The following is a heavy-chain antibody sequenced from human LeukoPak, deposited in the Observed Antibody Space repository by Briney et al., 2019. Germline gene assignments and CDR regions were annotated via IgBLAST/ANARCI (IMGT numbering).Heavy chain of an antibody. CDR1: GFTFSSYA. Sequence: GGSLRLSCAASGFTFSSYAMSWVRQAPGEGLEWVSAISGSGGSTYYADSVKGRFTISRDNSKNTLYLQMNSLRAEDTAVYYCAKAPNPPYGDYSNDYWGQGTLVTVSS. D-gene: IGHD4-17*01. J-gene: IGHJ4*02. CDR2: ISGSGGST. CDR3: AKAPNPPYGDYSNDY. V-gene: IGHV3-23*01.